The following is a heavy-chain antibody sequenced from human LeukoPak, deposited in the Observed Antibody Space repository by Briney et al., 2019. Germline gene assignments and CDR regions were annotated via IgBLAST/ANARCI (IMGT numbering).Heavy chain of an antibody. Sequence: GASVKVSCKASGYTFTGYYMHWVRQAPGQGLEWMGWINPNSGGTNYAQKFQGRVTMTRDTSISTSYMELSRLRSDDTAVYYCASLVNIAAAGDDAFDIWGQGTIVTVPS. CDR3: ASLVNIAAAGDDAFDI. J-gene: IGHJ3*02. D-gene: IGHD6-13*01. V-gene: IGHV1-2*02. CDR2: INPNSGGT. CDR1: GYTFTGYY.